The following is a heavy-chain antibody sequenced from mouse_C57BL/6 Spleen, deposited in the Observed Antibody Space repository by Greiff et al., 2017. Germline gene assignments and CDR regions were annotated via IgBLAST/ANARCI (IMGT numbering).Heavy chain of an antibody. CDR1: GYTFTSYW. D-gene: IGHD1-1*01. J-gene: IGHJ4*01. CDR2: IDPNSGST. CDR3: AREGIVTTVYYAIDY. V-gene: IGHV1-64*01. Sequence: VQLQQPGAELVKPGASVKLSCKASGYTFTSYWMHWVKQRPGQGLEWIGMIDPNSGSTKYNEKFKSKATLTVDKSSSTAYMQLSSLTSEDSAVYYCAREGIVTTVYYAIDYWGQGTSVTVSS.